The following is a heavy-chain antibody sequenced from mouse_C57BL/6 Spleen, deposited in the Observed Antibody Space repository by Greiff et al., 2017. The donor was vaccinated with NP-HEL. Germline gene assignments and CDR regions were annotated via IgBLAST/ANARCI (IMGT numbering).Heavy chain of an antibody. CDR3: TRDRDYDYFDY. Sequence: EVKLMESGEGLVKPGGSLKLSCAASGFTFSSYAMSWVRQTPEKRLEWVAYISSGGDYIYYADTVKGRFTISRDNARNTLYLQMSSLKSEDTAMYYCTRDRDYDYFDYWGQGTTLTVSA. CDR2: ISSGGDYI. J-gene: IGHJ2*01. CDR1: GFTFSSYA. D-gene: IGHD2-4*01. V-gene: IGHV5-9-1*02.